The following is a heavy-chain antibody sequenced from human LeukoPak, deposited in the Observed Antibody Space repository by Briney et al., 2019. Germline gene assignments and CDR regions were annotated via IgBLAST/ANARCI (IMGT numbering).Heavy chain of an antibody. CDR3: ARGIVVVTYYYMDV. CDR2: IYTSGST. V-gene: IGHV4-61*02. D-gene: IGHD3-22*01. Sequence: SETLFLTCTVSGGSISSGSYYWSWIRQPAGKGLEWIGRIYTSGSTNYNPSLKSRVTISVDTSKNQFSLKLSSVTAADTAVYYCARGIVVVTYYYMDVWGKGTTVTVSS. J-gene: IGHJ6*03. CDR1: GGSISSGSYY.